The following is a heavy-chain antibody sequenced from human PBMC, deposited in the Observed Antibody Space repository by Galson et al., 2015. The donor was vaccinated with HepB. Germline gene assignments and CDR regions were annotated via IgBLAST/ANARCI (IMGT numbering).Heavy chain of an antibody. CDR1: GATLTKLS. CDR3: ATDAHSTIVGVVIDPVASPDYGMDV. CDR2: FDPEDGEI. V-gene: IGHV1-24*01. J-gene: IGHJ6*02. D-gene: IGHD3-3*01. Sequence: SVTVSCKVSGATLTKLSIYWVRQAPGKGLQWMARFDPEDGEIYAQKFQGRVTMTEDTPTDTAYMELSGLRSEDTAVYYCATDAHSTIVGVVIDPVASPDYGMDVWGQGTTVTVS.